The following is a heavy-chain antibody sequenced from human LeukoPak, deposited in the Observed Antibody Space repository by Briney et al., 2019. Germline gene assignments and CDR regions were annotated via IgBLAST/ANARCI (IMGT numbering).Heavy chain of an antibody. Sequence: SETLSLTCTVSGGSISSNYWSWIRQPAGKGLEWIGRVYNSGSTNYNTDYNPSLSSRVTMSVDTSKNQFSLKLNSVTAAHTAVYYCARAIWFGSGTTAFDYRGQGTLVTVSS. J-gene: IGHJ4*02. D-gene: IGHD3-10*01. CDR3: ARAIWFGSGTTAFDY. V-gene: IGHV4-4*07. CDR2: VYNSGST. CDR1: GGSISSNY.